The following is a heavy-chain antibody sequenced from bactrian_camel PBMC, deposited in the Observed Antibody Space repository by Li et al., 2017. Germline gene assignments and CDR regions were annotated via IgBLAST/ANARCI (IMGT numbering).Heavy chain of an antibody. J-gene: IGHJ4*01. V-gene: IGHV3-2*01. CDR1: GVASENYC. CDR3: AAARTTYCFIDLPSTFTS. CDR2: LYSGNNAT. Sequence: HVQLVESGGGSVQAGGSLRVSCIISGVASENYCIGWFRQAPGKEREAVATLYSGNNATYYSDSVKDRFTISRDGAKTTLYLQMNNLQPDDTAMYFCAAARTTYCFIDLPSTFTSWGQGTQVTVS. D-gene: IGHD3*01.